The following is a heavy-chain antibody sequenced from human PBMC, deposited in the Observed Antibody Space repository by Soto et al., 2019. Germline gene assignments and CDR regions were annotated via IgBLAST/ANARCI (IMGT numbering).Heavy chain of an antibody. D-gene: IGHD3-22*01. V-gene: IGHV1-69*06. CDR2: IIPIFGTA. J-gene: IGHJ4*02. CDR1: GGTFSSYA. Sequence: SVKVSCKASGGTFSSYAISWVRQAPGQGLEWMGGIIPIFGTANYAQKFQGRVTITADKSTSTAYMELSSLRSEDTAVYYCARDLSNHYYDSSGFDYWGQGTQV. CDR3: ARDLSNHYYDSSGFDY.